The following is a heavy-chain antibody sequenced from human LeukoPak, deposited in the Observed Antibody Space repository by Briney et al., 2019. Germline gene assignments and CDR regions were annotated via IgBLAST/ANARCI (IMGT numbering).Heavy chain of an antibody. J-gene: IGHJ4*02. CDR2: IYYSGST. CDR3: ARSGRVTTLDY. CDR1: GGSISSYY. Sequence: SETLSLTCTVSGGSISSYYWSWIRQPPGKGLEWIGYIYYSGSTNYNPSLKSRVTISVDTSKNQFSLKLSSVTAADTAVYYCARSGRVTTLDYWGQGTLVTVSS. V-gene: IGHV4-59*01. D-gene: IGHD4-17*01.